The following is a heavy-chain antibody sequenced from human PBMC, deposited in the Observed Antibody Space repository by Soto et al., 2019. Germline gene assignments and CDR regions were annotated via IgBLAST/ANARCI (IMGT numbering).Heavy chain of an antibody. D-gene: IGHD5-18*01. J-gene: IGHJ6*02. CDR2: IDPSDSYT. V-gene: IGHV5-10-1*01. CDR3: ARGSSGYSYGYYYYYGMDV. CDR1: GYSFTSYW. Sequence: GESLKISCKGSGYSFTSYWISWARQMPGKGLEWMGRIDPSDSYTNYSPSFQGHVTISADKSISTAYLQWSSLKASDTAMYYCARGSSGYSYGYYYYYGMDVWGQGTTVTVSS.